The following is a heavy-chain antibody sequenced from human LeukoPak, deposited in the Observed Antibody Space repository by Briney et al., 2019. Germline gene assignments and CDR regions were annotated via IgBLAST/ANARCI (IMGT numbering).Heavy chain of an antibody. D-gene: IGHD3-10*01. J-gene: IGHJ4*02. V-gene: IGHV4-39*01. CDR3: ARHRDGGSGMAVDY. Sequence: PSETLSLTCTVSGSSISSSSYYWGWIRQPPGKGLERLGIIYYSGSTYYNPSLKSRLTISDDTSKNQFSLKVSSVTAADTAVYYCARHRDGGSGMAVDYWGQGALVTVSS. CDR2: IYYSGST. CDR1: GSSISSSSYY.